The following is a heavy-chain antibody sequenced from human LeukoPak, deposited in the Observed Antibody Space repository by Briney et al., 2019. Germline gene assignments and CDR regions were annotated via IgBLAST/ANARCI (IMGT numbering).Heavy chain of an antibody. Sequence: GGSLRLSCVVSGFTFSSYSMSWVRQAPGKGLEWVSSISASSNFISYADSVKGRFTISRDNAKKSLYLQMNSVRAEDTAVYYCAKGNCRGTSCYSDYWGQGTLVTVSS. CDR3: AKGNCRGTSCYSDY. J-gene: IGHJ4*02. CDR1: GFTFSSYS. D-gene: IGHD2-2*02. CDR2: ISASSNFI. V-gene: IGHV3-21*01.